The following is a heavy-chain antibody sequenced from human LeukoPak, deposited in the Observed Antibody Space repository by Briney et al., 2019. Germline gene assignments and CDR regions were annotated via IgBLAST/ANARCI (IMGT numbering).Heavy chain of an antibody. Sequence: VASVKVSCKASGYTFISYYMHWVRQAPGQGLEWMGIINPRGGSTSYAQKFQGRVTMTRDTSTSTVYMELSSLRSEDTAVYYCARDTANYYYDSSGYYFDYWGQGTLVTVSS. V-gene: IGHV1-46*01. CDR3: ARDTANYYYDSSGYYFDY. D-gene: IGHD3-22*01. CDR2: INPRGGST. J-gene: IGHJ4*02. CDR1: GYTFISYY.